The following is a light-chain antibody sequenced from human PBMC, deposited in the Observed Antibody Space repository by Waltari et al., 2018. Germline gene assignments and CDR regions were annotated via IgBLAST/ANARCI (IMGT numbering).Light chain of an antibody. CDR1: SRDVGRYNY. CDR3: SSYVGYKNNYV. V-gene: IGLV2-8*01. Sequence: QSALTQPPSASGSPGQSVTISCPGPSRDVGRYNYVSWYQQYPGKAPKVMIYGVNKRPSGVPDRFSGSKSGNTASLTVSGLQAEDEADYYCSSYVGYKNNYVFGTGTKVTVL. J-gene: IGLJ1*01. CDR2: GVN.